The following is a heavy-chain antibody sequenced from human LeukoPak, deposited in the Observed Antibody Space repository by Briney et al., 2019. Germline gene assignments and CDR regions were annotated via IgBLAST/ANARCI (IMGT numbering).Heavy chain of an antibody. CDR2: ISYDGSNK. CDR1: GFTFSSYG. D-gene: IGHD2-15*01. J-gene: IGHJ6*02. V-gene: IGHV3-30*18. CDR3: AKDTVVVVADGYYGMDV. Sequence: GRSLRLSCAASGFTFSSYGMHWVRQAPGKGLEWVAVISYDGSNKYYADSVKGRFTISRDNSKNTLYLQMNSLRAEDTAVYYCAKDTVVVVADGYYGMDVWGQGTTVTVSS.